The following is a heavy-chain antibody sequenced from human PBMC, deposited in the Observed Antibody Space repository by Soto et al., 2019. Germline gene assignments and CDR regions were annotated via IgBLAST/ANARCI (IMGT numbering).Heavy chain of an antibody. CDR3: ASAPGYCSSTSCYLHRYFVSNGFDP. CDR2: IIPIFGTA. D-gene: IGHD2-2*01. V-gene: IGHV1-69*13. Sequence: SLKVSCTASGTTFSSYAISWVRQAPGQGLEWMGGIIPIFGTANYAQKFQGRVTITADESTSTAYMELSSLRSEDTAVYYCASAPGYCSSTSCYLHRYFVSNGFDPWGNYTLVPLSS. CDR1: GTTFSSYA. J-gene: IGHJ5*02.